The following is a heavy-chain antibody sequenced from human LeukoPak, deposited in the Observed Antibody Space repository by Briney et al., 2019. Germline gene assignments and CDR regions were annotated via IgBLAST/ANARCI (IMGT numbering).Heavy chain of an antibody. CDR3: VRLWYSSSSPWFDP. Sequence: PSETLSLTCTVSGGSISSYYWSWIRQPPGKGLEWIGYIYTSGSTNYNPSLKSRVTISVDTSKNQFSLKLSSVTAADTAVYYCVRLWYSSSSPWFDPWGQGTLVTVSS. J-gene: IGHJ5*02. CDR1: GGSISSYY. CDR2: IYTSGST. V-gene: IGHV4-4*09. D-gene: IGHD6-6*01.